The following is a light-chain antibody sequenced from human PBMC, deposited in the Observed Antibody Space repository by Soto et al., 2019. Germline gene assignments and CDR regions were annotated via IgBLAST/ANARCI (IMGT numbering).Light chain of an antibody. J-gene: IGKJ1*01. Sequence: EIVMTQSPATLSVSPGERATLSCRASQSVSSNLACYQQKPGQATRLLIYGASTRATGIPARFSGSGSGTEFTLTISSLQSEDFAVYYCQQYNNWPPTWTFGQGTKVDI. V-gene: IGKV3-15*01. CDR2: GAS. CDR1: QSVSSN. CDR3: QQYNNWPPTWT.